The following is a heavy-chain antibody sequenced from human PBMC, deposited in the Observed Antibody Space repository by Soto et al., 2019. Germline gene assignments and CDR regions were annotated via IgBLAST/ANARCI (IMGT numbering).Heavy chain of an antibody. V-gene: IGHV4-59*08. D-gene: IGHD2-2*01. CDR1: GGSISSYS. Sequence: PSGTLSLTCTVSGGSISSYSWSWIRQSPGKGLECIGYIYYSGSTNYNPSLKSRVTISVDTSKNQFSLKLTSVTAADTAVYYCARVVPAYYYGMDVWGQGTTVTVS. J-gene: IGHJ6*02. CDR2: IYYSGST. CDR3: ARVVPAYYYGMDV.